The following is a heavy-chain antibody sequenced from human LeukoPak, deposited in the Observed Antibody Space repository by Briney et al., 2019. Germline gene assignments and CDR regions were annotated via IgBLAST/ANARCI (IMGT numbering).Heavy chain of an antibody. CDR2: INPNCGGT. J-gene: IGHJ6*03. Sequence: ASVKLSCKASVYTITGYYMHWVRQAPGQGLEWMGGINPNCGGTNYAQKFKGRVTMTRDTSISTAYMELSRLRSDDTAVYYCARKAGYYYMDVWGKGTTVTVSS. D-gene: IGHD3-10*01. CDR3: ARKAGYYYMDV. V-gene: IGHV1-2*02. CDR1: VYTITGYY.